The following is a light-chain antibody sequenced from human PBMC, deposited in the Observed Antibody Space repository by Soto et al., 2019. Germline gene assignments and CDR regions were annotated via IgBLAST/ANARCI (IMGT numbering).Light chain of an antibody. V-gene: IGKV1-12*01. Sequence: DIPMTPSPSSVSASVGDRVTITCRASHVISSWLAWYQQKPGKAPKLLIYAASRLQSGVPSRFSGSESGADFTLTISSLQPEDVATYYCQQTNNFPYTFGQGTKLEIK. CDR3: QQTNNFPYT. CDR2: AAS. J-gene: IGKJ2*01. CDR1: HVISSW.